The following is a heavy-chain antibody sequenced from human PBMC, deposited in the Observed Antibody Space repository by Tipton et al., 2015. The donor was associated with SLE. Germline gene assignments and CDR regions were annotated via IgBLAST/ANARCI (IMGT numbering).Heavy chain of an antibody. J-gene: IGHJ4*02. CDR2: IYTSGST. D-gene: IGHD3-22*01. Sequence: LRLSCTVSGGSISSYYWSWIRQPPGKGLEWIGYIYTSGSTNYNPSLKSRVTISVDTSKNQFSLKLSSVTAADTAVYYCASSYDSSGYYDGGGYWGQGTLVTVSS. V-gene: IGHV4-4*08. CDR1: GGSISSYY. CDR3: ASSYDSSGYYDGGGY.